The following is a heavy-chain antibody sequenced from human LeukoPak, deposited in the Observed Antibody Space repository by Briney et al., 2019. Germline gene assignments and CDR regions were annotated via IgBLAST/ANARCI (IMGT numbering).Heavy chain of an antibody. Sequence: PSETLSLTCTVSGGSISSSSYYWGWIRQPPGKGLEWIGSIYYSGSTYYNPSLKSRVTISVDTSKNQFSLKLSSVTAADTAVYYCARDHGEYYYYSGVYFNGFAPWGQETLVTVSS. CDR2: IYYSGST. J-gene: IGHJ5*02. CDR3: ARDHGEYYYYSGVYFNGFAP. CDR1: GGSISSSSYY. V-gene: IGHV4-39*07. D-gene: IGHD3-22*01.